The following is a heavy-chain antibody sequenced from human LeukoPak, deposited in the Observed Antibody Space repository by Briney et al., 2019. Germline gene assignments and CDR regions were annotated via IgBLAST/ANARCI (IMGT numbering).Heavy chain of an antibody. Sequence: GGSLRLSCAASGFTFSSYSMNWVRQAPGTGLEWVSSITSSSSHVYYADSVKGRFTISRDNAKNSLYLQMNRLRAEDTAVYYCARAEMATITYPDYWGQGTPVTVSS. V-gene: IGHV3-21*01. J-gene: IGHJ4*02. CDR2: ITSSSSHV. D-gene: IGHD5-24*01. CDR1: GFTFSSYS. CDR3: ARAEMATITYPDY.